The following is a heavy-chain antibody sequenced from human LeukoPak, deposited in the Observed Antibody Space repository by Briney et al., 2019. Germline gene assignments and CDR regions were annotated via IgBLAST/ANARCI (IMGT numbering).Heavy chain of an antibody. J-gene: IGHJ4*02. CDR1: EYIFTDYY. CDR2: TNPHSGGT. D-gene: IGHD3-9*01. V-gene: IGHV1-2*02. Sequence: ASMKVSCKASEYIFTDYYIHWVRQAPGQGLEWMGWTNPHSGGTNYAQNFQDRVTMTGDTSISTAYMELSRLISDDTAIYYCARGGDNYDILTQWGQGTLVTVSS. CDR3: ARGGDNYDILTQ.